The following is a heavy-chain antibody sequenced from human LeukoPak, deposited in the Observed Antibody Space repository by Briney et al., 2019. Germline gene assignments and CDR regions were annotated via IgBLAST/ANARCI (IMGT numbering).Heavy chain of an antibody. Sequence: ASVKVSCKASGYTFTGYYMHWVRQAPGQGLEWMGWINPNSGGTNYAQKFQGRVTMTRDTSISTAYMELSRLRSDDTAVYYCARVKWFGEFLGGYYYMDVWGKGTTVTVSS. CDR2: INPNSGGT. CDR1: GYTFTGYY. V-gene: IGHV1-2*02. D-gene: IGHD3-10*01. J-gene: IGHJ6*03. CDR3: ARVKWFGEFLGGYYYMDV.